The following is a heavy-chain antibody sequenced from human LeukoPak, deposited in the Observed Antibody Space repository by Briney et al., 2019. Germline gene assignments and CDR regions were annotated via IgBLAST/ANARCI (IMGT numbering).Heavy chain of an antibody. V-gene: IGHV4-59*08. D-gene: IGHD2-2*01. Sequence: KSSETLSLTCTVSGGSNSSYYWSWIRQPPGKGLEWIGYIYYSGSTNYNPSLKSRVTISVDTSKNQFSLKLTSVTAADTAVYYCARLGIGVVPSAMLGDYYFDYWGQGTLVTVSS. CDR2: IYYSGST. CDR1: GGSNSSYY. CDR3: ARLGIGVVPSAMLGDYYFDY. J-gene: IGHJ4*02.